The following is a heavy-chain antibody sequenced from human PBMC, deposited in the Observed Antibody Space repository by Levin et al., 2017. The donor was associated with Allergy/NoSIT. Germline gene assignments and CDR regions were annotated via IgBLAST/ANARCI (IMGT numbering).Heavy chain of an antibody. CDR3: ARGPLAAAAHY. CDR2: ISGTSSAI. CDR1: GFTFRDYY. V-gene: IGHV3-11*05. J-gene: IGHJ4*02. Sequence: GESLKISCAASGFTFRDYYMSWIRQAPGKGLELVSYISGTSSAIIYADSVKGRFTISRDNAQNSLYLQMNSLRAEDTAVYFCARGPLAAAAHYWGRGTLVTVSS. D-gene: IGHD6-13*01.